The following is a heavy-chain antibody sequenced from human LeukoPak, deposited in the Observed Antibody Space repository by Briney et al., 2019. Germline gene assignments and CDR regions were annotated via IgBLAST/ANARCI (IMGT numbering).Heavy chain of an antibody. D-gene: IGHD3-16*01. CDR1: GFTFSSYA. Sequence: GGSLRLSCAASGFTFSSYAMSWVRQAPGKGLEWVSAISGSGGSTYYADSVKGRFTISRDNAKNSLYLQMNSLRAEDTAVYYCASGGGSWSTNYYYYYYGMDVWGQGTTVTVSS. CDR2: ISGSGGST. J-gene: IGHJ6*02. CDR3: ASGGGSWSTNYYYYYYGMDV. V-gene: IGHV3-23*01.